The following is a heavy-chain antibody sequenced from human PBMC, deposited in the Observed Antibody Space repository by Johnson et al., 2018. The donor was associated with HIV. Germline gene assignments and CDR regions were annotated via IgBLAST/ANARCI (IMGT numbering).Heavy chain of an antibody. D-gene: IGHD4-23*01. J-gene: IGHJ3*01. V-gene: IGHV3-30*04. CDR2: ISYDGSDK. CDR3: ARDPGNGGRPFDAFDV. Sequence: QVQLVESGGGLVQPGGSLRLSCAASGFTFSSYAFHWVRQAPAKGLEWVAAISYDGSDKYHADSVKGRFTISRDNSKNTLYLQMNSLRAEDTAVYYCARDPGNGGRPFDAFDVWGQGTMVTVSS. CDR1: GFTFSSYA.